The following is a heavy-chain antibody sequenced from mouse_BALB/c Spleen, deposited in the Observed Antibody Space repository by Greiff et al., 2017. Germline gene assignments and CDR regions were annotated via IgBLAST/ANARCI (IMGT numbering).Heavy chain of an antibody. J-gene: IGHJ3*01. V-gene: IGHV5-4*02. CDR2: ISDGGSYT. CDR3: ARGGNYDTWFAY. D-gene: IGHD2-1*01. CDR1: GFTFSDYY. Sequence: EVQLMESGGGLVKPGGSLKLSCAASGFTFSDYYMYWVRQTPEKRLEWVATISDGGSYTYYPDSVKGRFTISRDNAKNNLYLQMSSLKSEDTAMYYCARGGNYDTWFAYWGQGTLVTVSA.